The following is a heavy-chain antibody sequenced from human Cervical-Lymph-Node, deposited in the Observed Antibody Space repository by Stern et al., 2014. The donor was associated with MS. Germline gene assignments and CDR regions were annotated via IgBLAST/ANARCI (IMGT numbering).Heavy chain of an antibody. J-gene: IGHJ4*02. CDR3: ARGSIAARREDY. CDR1: GGSISSGGYY. D-gene: IGHD6-6*01. Sequence: VQLVESGPGLVKPSQTLSLTCTVSGGSISSGGYYWSWIRQHQGKGLEXIGYIHYSGSTYYNPSLKSLVTISVDTSKNQFSLKLSSVTAADTAVYYCARGSIAARREDYWGQGTLVTVSS. V-gene: IGHV4-31*01. CDR2: IHYSGST.